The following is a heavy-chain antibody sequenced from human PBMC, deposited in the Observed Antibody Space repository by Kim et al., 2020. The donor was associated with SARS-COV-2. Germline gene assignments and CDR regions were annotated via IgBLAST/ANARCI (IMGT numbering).Heavy chain of an antibody. CDR3: KSSPTTYYDYVWGSYRQNYYYYMDV. D-gene: IGHD3-16*02. Sequence: GGSLRLSCAASGFTFSNAWMSWVRQAPGKGLEWVGRIKSKTDGGTTDYAAPVKGRFTISRDDSKNTLYLQMNSLKTEDTAVYYCKSSPTTYYDYVWGSYRQNYYYYMDVWGKGTTVTVSS. CDR2: IKSKTDGGTT. V-gene: IGHV3-15*01. J-gene: IGHJ6*03. CDR1: GFTFSNAW.